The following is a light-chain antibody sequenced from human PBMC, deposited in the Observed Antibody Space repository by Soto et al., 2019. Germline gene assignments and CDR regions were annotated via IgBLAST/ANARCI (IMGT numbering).Light chain of an antibody. CDR1: RSDIGDSNY. Sequence: QSALTQPPSASGSPGQSVTIPCTGSRSDIGDSNYVSWYQQHPRKAPKLIISEVINRPSGVPDRFSASKSGNTASLTISGLQAEDEADYYCASKAGSSRHVVFGGGTKLTVL. CDR2: EVI. J-gene: IGLJ2*01. CDR3: ASKAGSSRHVV. V-gene: IGLV2-8*01.